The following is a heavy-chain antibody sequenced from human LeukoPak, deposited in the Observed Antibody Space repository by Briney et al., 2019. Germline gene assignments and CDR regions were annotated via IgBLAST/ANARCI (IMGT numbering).Heavy chain of an antibody. CDR2: IKYDGRDR. Sequence: PGGSLRLSCAASGFTFSSYSMNWVRQAPGQGLEWVASIKYDGRDRNYVDSVKGRFTISRDNAKNSLYLQMNSLRADDSAIYYCARDCSGDDCHGFWGQGTQVTVSS. CDR1: GFTFSSYS. CDR3: ARDCSGDDCHGF. V-gene: IGHV3-7*01. D-gene: IGHD2-21*02. J-gene: IGHJ4*02.